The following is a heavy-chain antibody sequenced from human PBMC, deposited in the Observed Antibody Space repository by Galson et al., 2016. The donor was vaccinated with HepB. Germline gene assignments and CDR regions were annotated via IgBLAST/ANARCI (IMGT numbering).Heavy chain of an antibody. J-gene: IGHJ4*02. Sequence: SLRLSCAASGFTFRSYGINWVRQAPGKGLEWVSYTDSSGASVHYADSVKGRFTISRDNAKNSLFLRMNSLRSEDTAIYYCAKEGPFSWNDYWGQGTLVTVSS. V-gene: IGHV3-48*03. D-gene: IGHD6-13*01. CDR1: GFTFRSYG. CDR3: AKEGPFSWNDY. CDR2: TDSSGASV.